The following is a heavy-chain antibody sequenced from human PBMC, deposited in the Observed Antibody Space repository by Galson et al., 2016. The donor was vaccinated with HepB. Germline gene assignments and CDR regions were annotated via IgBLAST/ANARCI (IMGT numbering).Heavy chain of an antibody. J-gene: IGHJ3*02. CDR1: GFTFSNAW. V-gene: IGHV3-15*01. CDR3: TTDPSITMILLPHYSFEI. Sequence: SLRLSCAASGFTFSNAWMTWVRQPPGKGLEWVGCIRGKTDGGTTDYAAHVKDRFTISSDDSKNTLFLQMNSLKVEDSAVYYCTTDPSITMILLPHYSFEIWGQGTMVTVSS. CDR2: IRGKTDGGTT. D-gene: IGHD3-22*01.